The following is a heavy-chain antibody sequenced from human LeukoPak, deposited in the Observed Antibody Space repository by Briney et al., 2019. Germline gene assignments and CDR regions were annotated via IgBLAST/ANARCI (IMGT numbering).Heavy chain of an antibody. D-gene: IGHD3-10*01. J-gene: IGHJ4*02. CDR2: INPNSGGT. V-gene: IGHV1-2*06. CDR3: ARVPYYYGSGIFDY. Sequence: ASVKVSCKASGYTFTGYYMHWVRQAPGQGLEWMRRINPNSGGTNYAQKFQGRVTMTRDTSISTAYMELSRLRSDDTAVYYCARVPYYYGSGIFDYWGQGTLVTVSS. CDR1: GYTFTGYY.